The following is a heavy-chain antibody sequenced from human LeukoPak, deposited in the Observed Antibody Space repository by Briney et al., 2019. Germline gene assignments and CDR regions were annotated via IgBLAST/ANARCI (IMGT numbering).Heavy chain of an antibody. V-gene: IGHV3-30*04. J-gene: IGHJ6*02. CDR2: ISYDGSNK. D-gene: IGHD2-2*02. CDR1: GFTFSSYA. CDR3: ARDARYCSSTSCYRPRYYYYGMDV. Sequence: PGGSLRLSCAASGFTFSSYAMHWVRQAPGKGLEWVAVISYDGSNKYYADSVKGRFTISRDNSKNTLYLQMNSLRAEDTAVYYCARDARYCSSTSCYRPRYYYYGMDVWGQGTTVTVSS.